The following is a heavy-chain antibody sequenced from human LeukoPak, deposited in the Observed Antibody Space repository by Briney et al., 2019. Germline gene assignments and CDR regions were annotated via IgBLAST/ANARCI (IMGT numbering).Heavy chain of an antibody. CDR3: ARRSGAYFDY. D-gene: IGHD1-26*01. CDR1: GGSISSSSYY. J-gene: IGHJ4*02. V-gene: IGHV4-39*07. CDR2: IYYSGST. Sequence: SETLSLTCTVSGGSISSSSYYWGWIRQPPGKGLEWIGSIYYSGSTYYNPSLKSRVTISVDTSKNQFSLKLSSVTAADTAVYYCARRSGAYFDYWGQGTLVTVSS.